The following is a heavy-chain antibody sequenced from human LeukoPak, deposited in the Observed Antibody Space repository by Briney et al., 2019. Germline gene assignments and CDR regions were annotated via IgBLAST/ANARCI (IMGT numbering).Heavy chain of an antibody. CDR1: GYTFTTYG. CDR2: ISAYNGDT. J-gene: IGHJ5*01. V-gene: IGHV1-18*01. CDR3: ARSISGRFDS. D-gene: IGHD3-3*02. Sequence: GASVKVSCKTSGYTFTTYGISWVRQAPGQGLEWMGWISAYNGDTNYAQNLQGRVTITTDTSTTTAYMDLRSLRSDDTAVYYCARSISGRFDSWGQGTLVTVSS.